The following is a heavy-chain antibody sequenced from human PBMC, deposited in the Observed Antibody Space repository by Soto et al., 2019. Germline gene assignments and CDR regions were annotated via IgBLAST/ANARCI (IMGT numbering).Heavy chain of an antibody. CDR3: AKDPSSSSWPIDY. D-gene: IGHD6-13*01. CDR1: GFTFSSYA. Sequence: PGGSLRLSCAASGFTFSSYAMSWVRQAPGKGLEWVTAISGGSTYYADSVKGRFTISRDNSKNTLYLQMNSLRAEDTAVYYCAKDPSSSSWPIDYWGQGTLVTVSS. V-gene: IGHV3-23*01. J-gene: IGHJ4*02. CDR2: ISGGST.